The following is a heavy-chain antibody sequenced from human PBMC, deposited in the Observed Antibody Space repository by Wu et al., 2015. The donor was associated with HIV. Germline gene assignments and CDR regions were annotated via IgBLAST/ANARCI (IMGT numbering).Heavy chain of an antibody. CDR1: GGTFSSYT. CDR2: IIPISGTT. CDR3: ARELLWGEDF. J-gene: IGHJ4*02. Sequence: QVQLAQSGAEVKKPGSSVRVSCKASGGTFSSYTLNWVRQAPGQGLEWMGRIIPISGTTDYAQKFQGRITITADESTRTTYMELSSLRYEDTAVYFCARELLWGEDFWGQGTRVTVSS. D-gene: IGHD2-21*01. V-gene: IGHV1-69*15.